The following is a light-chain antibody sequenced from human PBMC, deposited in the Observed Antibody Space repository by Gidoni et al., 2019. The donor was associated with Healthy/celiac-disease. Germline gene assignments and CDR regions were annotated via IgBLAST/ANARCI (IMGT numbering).Light chain of an antibody. CDR1: QSVSSY. Sequence: EMLLTQSPAPLSLSPGERATLSCRASQSVSSYLAWYQQKPGQAPRLLIYDASNRATGIPSRFSGSGSGTDFTLPISSLEPEDFAVYYCQQRSNWPRTFGPGTKVDIK. J-gene: IGKJ3*01. CDR3: QQRSNWPRT. V-gene: IGKV3-11*01. CDR2: DAS.